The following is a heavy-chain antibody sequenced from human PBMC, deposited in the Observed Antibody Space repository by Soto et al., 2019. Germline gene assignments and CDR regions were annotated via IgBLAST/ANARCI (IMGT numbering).Heavy chain of an antibody. CDR1: GFSVSSGSYY. Sequence: PSETLSLTCTFSGFSVSSGSYYWSWIRQPPGKGLEWIGYIYYSGSTNYNPSLKSRVTISVDTSKNQFSLKLSSVTAADTAVYYCARGLVGATVDIDYWGQGTLVTVSS. V-gene: IGHV4-61*01. CDR3: ARGLVGATVDIDY. J-gene: IGHJ4*02. CDR2: IYYSGST. D-gene: IGHD1-26*01.